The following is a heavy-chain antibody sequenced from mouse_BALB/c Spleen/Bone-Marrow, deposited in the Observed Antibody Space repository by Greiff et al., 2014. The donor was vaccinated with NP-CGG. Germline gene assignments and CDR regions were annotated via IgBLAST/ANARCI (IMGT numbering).Heavy chain of an antibody. Sequence: LKESGSELVRPGASVKLSCKASGYTFTSYWMHWVRQRPGQGLEWIGNIYPGSGNTNYDEKFKRKATLTVETSSNTAYTHLSSLTSEDSAVYYCTRSLGRAMDYWGQGTSVTVSS. CDR1: GYTFTSYW. V-gene: IGHV1S22*01. D-gene: IGHD4-1*01. CDR3: TRSLGRAMDY. CDR2: IYPGSGNT. J-gene: IGHJ4*01.